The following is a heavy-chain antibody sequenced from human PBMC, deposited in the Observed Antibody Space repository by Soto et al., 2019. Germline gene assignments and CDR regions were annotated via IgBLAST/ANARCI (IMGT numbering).Heavy chain of an antibody. V-gene: IGHV5-51*01. CDR1: GDRFTSYW. D-gene: IGHD3-22*01. CDR2: IYPGDSDT. J-gene: IGHJ6*01. Sequence: EECMSVWYKVSGDRFTSYWIVWVLQMPGKGLEWMGIIYPGDSDTRYSPSFQGQVTISADKSISTAYLQWSSLKASDTAMYYCARTYYYDSSGYYYYYYGMDVWGQGTPVTVSS. CDR3: ARTYYYDSSGYYYYYYGMDV.